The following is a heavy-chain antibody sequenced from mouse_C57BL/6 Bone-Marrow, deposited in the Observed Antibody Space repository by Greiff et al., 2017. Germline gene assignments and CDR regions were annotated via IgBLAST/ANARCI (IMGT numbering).Heavy chain of an antibody. CDR2: INPYNGGT. V-gene: IGHV1-19*01. CDR3: ARLRRGFDY. CDR1: GYTFTDYN. J-gene: IGHJ2*01. D-gene: IGHD2-12*01. Sequence: VHVKQSGPVLVKPGASVKMSCKASGYTFTDYNMNWVKQSHGKSLEWIGVINPYNGGTSYNQKFKGKATLTVDKSSSTAYMELNSLTSEDSAVYYCARLRRGFDYWGQGTTLTVSS.